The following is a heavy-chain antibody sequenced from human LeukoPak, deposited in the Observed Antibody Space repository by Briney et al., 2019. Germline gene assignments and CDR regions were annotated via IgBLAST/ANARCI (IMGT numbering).Heavy chain of an antibody. CDR1: GGTFSSYA. CDR3: ARAPELSRIAVAGTGYYYYYMDV. Sequence: SVKVSCKVSGGTFSSYAISWVRQAPGQGLEWMGGIIPIFGTANYAQRFQGRVTITTDESTSTAYMELSSPRSEDTAVYYCARAPELSRIAVAGTGYYYYYMDVWGKGTTVTVSS. J-gene: IGHJ6*03. CDR2: IIPIFGTA. D-gene: IGHD6-19*01. V-gene: IGHV1-69*05.